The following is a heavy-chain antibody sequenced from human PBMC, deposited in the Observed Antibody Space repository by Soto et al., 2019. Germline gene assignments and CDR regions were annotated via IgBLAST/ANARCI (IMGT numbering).Heavy chain of an antibody. CDR1: GFTFSDYY. CDR2: ISIGGSTI. V-gene: IGHV3-11*01. Sequence: GGSLRLSCAASGFTFSDYYISWIRQAPGKGLEWVSYISIGGSTIYYADSVKGRFTISRDNAKNSLYLQMNSLRAEDTAVYYCARGQQWLASDYWGQGTLVTVSS. J-gene: IGHJ4*02. D-gene: IGHD6-19*01. CDR3: ARGQQWLASDY.